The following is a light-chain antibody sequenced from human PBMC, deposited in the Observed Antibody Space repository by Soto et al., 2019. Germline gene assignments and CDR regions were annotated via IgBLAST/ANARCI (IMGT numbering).Light chain of an antibody. CDR1: NSDIGSYNV. J-gene: IGLJ1*01. V-gene: IGLV2-23*02. CDR2: EVT. CDR3: CSYAGNNVFV. Sequence: QSVLTQPASVSGSPGQSITISCTGTNSDIGSYNVVSWNEQHPGKATKLIIYEVTKRPSGVSNHFSGSKSGNTATLTISGLQTEDEADYYCCSYAGNNVFVFGTGTKVTV.